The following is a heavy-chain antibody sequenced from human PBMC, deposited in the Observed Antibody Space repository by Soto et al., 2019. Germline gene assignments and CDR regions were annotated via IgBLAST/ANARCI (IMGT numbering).Heavy chain of an antibody. CDR3: ARVPGSGGSCYSGSCFDY. CDR2: IIPIFGTA. Sequence: QVQLVQSGAEVKKPGSSVKVSCKASGGTFSSYAISWVRQAPGQGLEWMGGIIPIFGTANYAQKFQGRVTITADESTSTAYMELSSLRSEDTAVYYCARVPGSGGSCYSGSCFDYWGQGTLVTVSS. D-gene: IGHD2-15*01. V-gene: IGHV1-69*12. J-gene: IGHJ4*02. CDR1: GGTFSSYA.